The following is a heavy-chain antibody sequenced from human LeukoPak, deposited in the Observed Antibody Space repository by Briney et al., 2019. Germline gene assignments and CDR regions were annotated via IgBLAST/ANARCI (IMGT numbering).Heavy chain of an antibody. CDR1: GFTFSSYW. J-gene: IGHJ4*02. V-gene: IGHV3-7*01. CDR2: IKQDGSEK. Sequence: GGSLSLSCAASGFTFSSYWMSWVRQAPGKGLEWVANIKQDGSEKYYVDSVKGRFTISRDNAKNSLYLQMNSLRAEDTAVYYCARGGAVADDFIDYWGQGTLVTVSS. D-gene: IGHD6-19*01. CDR3: ARGGAVADDFIDY.